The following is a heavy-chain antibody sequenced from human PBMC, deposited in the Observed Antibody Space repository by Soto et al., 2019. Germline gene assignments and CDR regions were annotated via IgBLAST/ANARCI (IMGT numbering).Heavy chain of an antibody. V-gene: IGHV1-69*06. D-gene: IGHD2-15*01. CDR2: IIPLVDAT. J-gene: IGHJ4*02. CDR1: GGTFTTYD. Sequence: QVQLVQSGAEVRQPGSSVKVSCKASGGTFTTYDISWVRQAPGQGLEWMGGIIPLVDATKYAQKFQGRVTITADKSTGTAYMELSSLRSEDPAMYYCARDRSSSCYNGTFYFDSWGQGTLVSVSS. CDR3: ARDRSSSCYNGTFYFDS.